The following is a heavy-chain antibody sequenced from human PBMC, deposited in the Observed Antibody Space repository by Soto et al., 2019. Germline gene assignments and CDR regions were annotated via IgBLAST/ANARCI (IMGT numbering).Heavy chain of an antibody. Sequence: QVQVVESGGGVVQPGRSLRLSCAASGFTFSSYAMHWVRQAPGKGLEWVTVISYDGSNKYYADSVKGRFTISRDNSKNTLFLQMNSLRVDDTAVYYCASPYYWGQGTLVTVSS. CDR1: GFTFSSYA. J-gene: IGHJ4*02. CDR2: ISYDGSNK. V-gene: IGHV3-30-3*01. CDR3: ASPYY.